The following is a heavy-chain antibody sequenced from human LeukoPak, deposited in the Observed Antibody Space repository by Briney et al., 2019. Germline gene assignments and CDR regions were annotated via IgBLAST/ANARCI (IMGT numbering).Heavy chain of an antibody. CDR2: LNAGGGST. J-gene: IGHJ4*02. Sequence: GGSLRLSCAASGFTFSNYSMSWVRQAPGNGLEWVAALNAGGGSTHYADSAKGRFTISKDNSKNTLYLQLNRLRAEDTAVYYCASPVRDRYCSGGSCYSPFDFWGRGTLVTVSS. CDR1: GFTFSNYS. D-gene: IGHD2-15*01. CDR3: ASPVRDRYCSGGSCYSPFDF. V-gene: IGHV3-23*01.